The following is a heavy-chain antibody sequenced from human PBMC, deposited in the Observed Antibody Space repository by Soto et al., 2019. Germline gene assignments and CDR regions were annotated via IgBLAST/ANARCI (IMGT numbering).Heavy chain of an antibody. V-gene: IGHV3-30*03. CDR3: ARERAIAATGIFYY. CDR2: ISNDGSNK. Sequence: QVQLVESGGGVVQPGKSLRLSCAASGFTFNTYGMHWVRQAPGKGPEWVAVISNDGSNKYYADSVKGRFTISRDNSKNTLYLQMNSLRHEDTAVYFCARERAIAATGIFYYWGQGTLVTVSS. J-gene: IGHJ4*02. D-gene: IGHD6-13*01. CDR1: GFTFNTYG.